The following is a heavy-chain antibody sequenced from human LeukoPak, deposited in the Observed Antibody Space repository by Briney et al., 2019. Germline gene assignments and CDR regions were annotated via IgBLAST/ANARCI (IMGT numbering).Heavy chain of an antibody. CDR1: GGSISSTNW. V-gene: IGHV4-30-4*01. Sequence: SETLSLTCAVSGGSISSTNWWSWVRQSPGKGLEWIGYIYYSGSTYYNPSLKSRVTISVDTSKNQFSLKLSSVTAADTAVYYCARDTTVYYYGMDVWGQGTTVTVSS. D-gene: IGHD4-11*01. CDR2: IYYSGST. J-gene: IGHJ6*02. CDR3: ARDTTVYYYGMDV.